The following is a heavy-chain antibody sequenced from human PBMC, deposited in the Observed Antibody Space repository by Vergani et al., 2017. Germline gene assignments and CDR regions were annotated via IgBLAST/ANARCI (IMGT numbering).Heavy chain of an antibody. D-gene: IGHD1-14*01. CDR2: TWYDGNNK. CDR3: ARDLRLLYNRFDP. J-gene: IGHJ5*02. V-gene: IGHV3-33*01. Sequence: QVQLVESGGGVVQPGRSLRLSCAASGCTFNQYGMHWVRQAPGKGLEWVAVTWYDGNNKQYADSVKGRFTISRDNSKSTMYLQMNSLRDEGTGVYYCARDLRLLYNRFDPWGQGTLVTVSS. CDR1: GCTFNQYG.